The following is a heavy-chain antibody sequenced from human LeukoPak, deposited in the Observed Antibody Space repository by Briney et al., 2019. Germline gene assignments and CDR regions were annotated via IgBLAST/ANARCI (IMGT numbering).Heavy chain of an antibody. V-gene: IGHV3-9*01. CDR2: ISWNSGSI. J-gene: IGHJ4*02. CDR3: AKDRGDIVVAGDFDY. Sequence: PGGSLRLSCAASGFTFDDYAMHWVRQAPGKGLEWVSGISWNSGSIGYADSVKGRFTISRDNAKNSLYLQMNSLRAEDTAVYYCAKDRGDIVVAGDFDYWGQGTLVTVSS. CDR1: GFTFDDYA. D-gene: IGHD2-21*01.